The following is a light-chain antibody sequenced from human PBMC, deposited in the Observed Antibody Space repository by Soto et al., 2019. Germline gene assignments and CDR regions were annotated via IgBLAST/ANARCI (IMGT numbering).Light chain of an antibody. CDR3: QQYYSTPKLT. Sequence: DIVMTQSPDSLAASLGERATINCKFSQSVLYSSNNKNYLAWYQQKPGQPPKLLIYWASTRESGVPDRFSGSRSGTDFTLTISSLQAEDVAVYYCQQYYSTPKLTFGGGTKVDIK. V-gene: IGKV4-1*01. CDR1: QSVLYSSNNKNY. CDR2: WAS. J-gene: IGKJ4*01.